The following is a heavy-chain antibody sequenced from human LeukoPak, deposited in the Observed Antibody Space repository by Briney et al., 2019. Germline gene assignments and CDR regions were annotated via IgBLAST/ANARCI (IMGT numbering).Heavy chain of an antibody. J-gene: IGHJ4*02. CDR1: GFMFSDYT. D-gene: IGHD3-16*01. CDR3: AKELIMRFDF. CDR2: VTGNARSK. V-gene: IGHV3-64*02. Sequence: GGSLRLSCAGSGFMFSDYTMHWVRQAPGKGLEYVSAVTGNARSKYHADSVRGRFTISRDNSKNTLYLQMNSLRAEDTAVYYCAKELIMRFDFWGQGTLVTVSS.